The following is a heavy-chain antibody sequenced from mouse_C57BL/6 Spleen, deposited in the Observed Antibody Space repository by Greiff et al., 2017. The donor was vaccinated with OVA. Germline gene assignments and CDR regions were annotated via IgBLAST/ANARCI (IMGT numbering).Heavy chain of an antibody. CDR3: ARDHTSPY. CDR1: GYTFTSYW. Sequence: QVHVKQPGAELVKPGASVKLSCKASGYTFTSYWMPWVKQRPGQGLEWIGMIHPNSGSTNYNEKFKSKATLTVDKSSSTAYMQLSSLTSEDSAVYYCARDHTSPYWGQGTLVTVSA. V-gene: IGHV1-64*01. J-gene: IGHJ3*01. CDR2: IHPNSGST. D-gene: IGHD6-1*01.